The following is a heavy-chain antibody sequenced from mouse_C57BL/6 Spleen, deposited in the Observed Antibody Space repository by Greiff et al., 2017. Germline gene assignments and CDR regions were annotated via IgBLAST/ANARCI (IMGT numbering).Heavy chain of an antibody. CDR1: GYTFTDYY. J-gene: IGHJ1*03. CDR2: INPNNGGT. Sequence: VQLQQSGPELVKPGASVKISCKASGYTFTDYYMNWVKQSRGKSLEWIGDINPNNGGTSYNQKFKGKDTLTVDKSSSTAYLELRSLTSEDSAVYYCARVDYGPWYFDVWGTGTTVTVSS. V-gene: IGHV1-26*01. D-gene: IGHD1-1*01. CDR3: ARVDYGPWYFDV.